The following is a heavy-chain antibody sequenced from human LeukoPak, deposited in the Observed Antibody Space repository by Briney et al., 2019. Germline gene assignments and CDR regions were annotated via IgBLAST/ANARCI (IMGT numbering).Heavy chain of an antibody. CDR1: GGSISSSNW. Sequence: PSETLSLTCAVSGGSISSSNWWSWVRQPPGKGLEWIGKIYHSGSTNYNPSLKSRVTISVDKSKNQFSLKLRFVTAADTAVYYCAAHYGGFGDLNDYWGQGILVTVSS. CDR3: AAHYGGFGDLNDY. CDR2: IYHSGST. D-gene: IGHD3-10*01. V-gene: IGHV4-4*02. J-gene: IGHJ4*02.